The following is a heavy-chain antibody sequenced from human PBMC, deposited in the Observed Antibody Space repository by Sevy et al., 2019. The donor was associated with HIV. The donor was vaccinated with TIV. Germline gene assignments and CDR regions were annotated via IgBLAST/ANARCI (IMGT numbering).Heavy chain of an antibody. CDR2: VSSSSTYI. J-gene: IGHJ6*02. V-gene: IGHV3-21*01. D-gene: IGHD2-8*02. CDR1: GFTFSTYS. CDR3: ARDLCTGGVCPRWGYYYYGMDV. Sequence: GGSLRLSCAASGFTFSTYSMNWARQAPGKGLEWISSVSSSSTYIYYAESVKGRFTISRDNAKNSLNLQMNSLRVEDTAVYYCARDLCTGGVCPRWGYYYYGMDVWGQGTTVTVS.